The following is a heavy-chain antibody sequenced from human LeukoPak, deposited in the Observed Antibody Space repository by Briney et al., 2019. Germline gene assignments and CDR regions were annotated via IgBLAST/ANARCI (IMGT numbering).Heavy chain of an antibody. CDR1: GGSISNYY. D-gene: IGHD1-14*01. J-gene: IGHJ3*02. CDR2: IYYSGST. Sequence: SETLSLTCTVSGGSISNYYWSWIRQPPGKGLEWIGYIYYSGSTKYNPSLKSRVTMSADTSKNQFSLNLNSVTAADTAVYYCASNRNRVIDTFGIWGQGTMVTVSS. V-gene: IGHV4-59*08. CDR3: ASNRNRVIDTFGI.